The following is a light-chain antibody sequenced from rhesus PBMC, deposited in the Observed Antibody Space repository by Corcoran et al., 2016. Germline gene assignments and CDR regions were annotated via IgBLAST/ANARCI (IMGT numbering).Light chain of an antibody. CDR1: SSAIGRYNY. Sequence: QSAQIQSPSVSGSLGQSVPISCTGTSSAIGRYNYISWYRQQPGTTTKLMIYKVNMRPSGVSDRFSGSKSGNTASLTISGLQAEDEPDYFCSSYAASDTYIFGSGTRLTVL. CDR2: KVN. J-gene: IGLJ1*01. CDR3: SSYAASDTYI. V-gene: IGLV2-11*01.